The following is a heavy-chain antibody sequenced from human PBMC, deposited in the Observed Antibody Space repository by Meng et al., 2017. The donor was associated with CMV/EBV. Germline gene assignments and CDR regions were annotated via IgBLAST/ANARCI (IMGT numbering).Heavy chain of an antibody. V-gene: IGHV1-18*01. Sequence: ASVKVSCKASGYTFTSYGISWVRQAPGQGLEWMGWNSAYNGNTNYAQKLQGRVTMTTDTSTSTAYMELRSLRSDDTAVYYCARDCSSTSCYRKWYYGMDVWGQGTTVTVSS. CDR3: ARDCSSTSCYRKWYYGMDV. J-gene: IGHJ6*02. CDR2: NSAYNGNT. CDR1: GYTFTSYG. D-gene: IGHD2-2*02.